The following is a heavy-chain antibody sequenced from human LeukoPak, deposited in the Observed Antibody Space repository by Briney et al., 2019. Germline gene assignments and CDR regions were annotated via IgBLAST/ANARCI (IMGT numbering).Heavy chain of an antibody. CDR3: ARDYKQ. D-gene: IGHD3-10*01. CDR2: ISNDGTT. V-gene: IGHV3-23*01. CDR1: GFTFSNYG. Sequence: GGSLRLSCVASGFTFSNYGMSWVRQAPRKGLERVSGISNDGTTYYADSVKGRFTISRDNSENTLYLQMKSLRAEDTAVYYCARDYKQGGQGTLVTVSS. J-gene: IGHJ4*02.